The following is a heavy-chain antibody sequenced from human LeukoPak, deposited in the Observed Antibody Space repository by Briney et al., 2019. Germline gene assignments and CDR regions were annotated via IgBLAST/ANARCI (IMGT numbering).Heavy chain of an antibody. J-gene: IGHJ4*02. CDR2: INVHTGVA. D-gene: IGHD3-22*01. CDR3: ARTHYDSSAYYSPAGY. Sequence: ASVKVSCKASRYTFTGYYMHWVRQAPGQGLEWMGWINVHTGVAHYAQKFQGRVTMTRDTSISTAYMELSRLRSDDTAVFYCARTHYDSSAYYSPAGYWGQGTLVTVPS. V-gene: IGHV1-2*02. CDR1: RYTFTGYY.